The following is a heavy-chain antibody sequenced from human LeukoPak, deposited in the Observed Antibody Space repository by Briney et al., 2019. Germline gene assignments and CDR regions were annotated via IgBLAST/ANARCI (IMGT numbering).Heavy chain of an antibody. CDR3: AKVRYYYEIRPAFDI. CDR1: GFTFSSYG. Sequence: PGGSLRLSCAASGFTFSSYGMHWVRQAPGKGLEWVAVISYDGSNKYYADSVKGRFTISRDNSKNTLYLQMNSLRAEDTAVYYCAKVRYYYEIRPAFDIWGQGTMVTVSS. D-gene: IGHD3-22*01. CDR2: ISYDGSNK. V-gene: IGHV3-30*18. J-gene: IGHJ3*02.